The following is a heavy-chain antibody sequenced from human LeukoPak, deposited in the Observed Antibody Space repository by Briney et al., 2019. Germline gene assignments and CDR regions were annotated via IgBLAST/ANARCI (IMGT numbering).Heavy chain of an antibody. CDR3: ARASRSGYSSPLQT. Sequence: ASVKVSCKASGYTFTTYGISWVRQAPGQGLECMGWINTYNGNTNYAQTFQGRVTMTTDTSTTTAYMELRGLRFDDTAVYYCARASRSGYSSPLQTWGQGTLVTVSS. J-gene: IGHJ5*02. D-gene: IGHD6-13*01. CDR2: INTYNGNT. CDR1: GYTFTTYG. V-gene: IGHV1-18*01.